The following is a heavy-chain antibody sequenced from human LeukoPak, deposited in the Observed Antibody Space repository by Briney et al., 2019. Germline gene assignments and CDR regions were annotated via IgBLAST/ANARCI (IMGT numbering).Heavy chain of an antibody. J-gene: IGHJ4*02. CDR1: GFTFDDSA. CDR2: ISWNSDNI. CDR3: VKDGGSYGSGSNSFSH. V-gene: IGHV3-9*01. D-gene: IGHD3-10*01. Sequence: GRSLRLSCAASGFTFDDSAMHWVRHNPEKGLEWVSGISWNSDNIAYVDSVKGRFTISRDNRKNSLYLQMDSLRPEDTALYYCVKDGGSYGSGSNSFSHWGQGTLVIVS.